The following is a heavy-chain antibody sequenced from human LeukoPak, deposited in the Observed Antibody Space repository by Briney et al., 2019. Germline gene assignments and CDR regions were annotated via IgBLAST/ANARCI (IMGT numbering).Heavy chain of an antibody. CDR2: IYTSGST. J-gene: IGHJ4*02. CDR3: AARVGDCSSTSCNDY. CDR1: GGSMSSGSYY. D-gene: IGHD2-2*01. Sequence: PSETLSLTCTVSGGSMSSGSYYWSWIRQPAGKGLEWIGRIYTSGSTNYNPSLKSRVTISVDTSKNQFPLKLSSVTAADTAVYYCAARVGDCSSTSCNDYWGQGTLVTVSS. V-gene: IGHV4-61*02.